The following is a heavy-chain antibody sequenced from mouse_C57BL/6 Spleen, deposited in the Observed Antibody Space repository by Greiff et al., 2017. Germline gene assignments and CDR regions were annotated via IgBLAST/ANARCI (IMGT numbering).Heavy chain of an antibody. CDR3: VRDQDYYGSSPWFAY. V-gene: IGHV10-3*01. J-gene: IGHJ3*01. CDR2: ISSKSSNYAT. Sequence: EVMLVESGGGLVQPKGSLKLSCAASGFTFNTYAMHWVRQAPGKGLEWVARISSKSSNYATYYADSVKDRFTISRDDSQSMLYLQMNNLKTEDTAMYYCVRDQDYYGSSPWFAYWGQGTLVTVSA. D-gene: IGHD1-1*01. CDR1: GFTFNTYA.